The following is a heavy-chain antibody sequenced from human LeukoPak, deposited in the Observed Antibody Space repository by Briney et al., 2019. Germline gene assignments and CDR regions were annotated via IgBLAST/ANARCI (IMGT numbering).Heavy chain of an antibody. Sequence: PGRSLRLSCAASGFTFSSYAMHWVRQAPGKGLEWVAVISYDGSNKYYADSVKGRFTISRDNSKNTLYLQMNSLRAEDTAVYYCARDLTRSLRGYSYWGQGTLVTVST. CDR3: ARDLTRSLRGYSY. CDR2: ISYDGSNK. J-gene: IGHJ4*02. V-gene: IGHV3-30-3*01. D-gene: IGHD5-12*01. CDR1: GFTFSSYA.